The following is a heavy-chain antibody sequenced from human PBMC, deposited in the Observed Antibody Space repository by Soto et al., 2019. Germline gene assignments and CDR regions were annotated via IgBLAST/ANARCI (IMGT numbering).Heavy chain of an antibody. CDR1: GGSFSGYY. J-gene: IGHJ4*02. D-gene: IGHD3-3*01. V-gene: IGHV4-34*01. CDR2: INHSGST. Sequence: PSETLSLTCAVYGGSFSGYYWSWIRQPPGKGLEWIGEINHSGSTNYNPSLKSRVTISVDTSKNQFSLKLSSVTAADTAVYYCARGPGITMCGVPDPLLYYFDYWGKGTLVTVSS. CDR3: ARGPGITMCGVPDPLLYYFDY.